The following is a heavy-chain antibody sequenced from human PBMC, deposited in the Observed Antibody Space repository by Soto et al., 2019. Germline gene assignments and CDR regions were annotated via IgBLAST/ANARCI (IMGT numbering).Heavy chain of an antibody. CDR2: IWYDGSNK. CDR1: GFSFSSYG. CDR3: ASDGGYGSGSQEDY. D-gene: IGHD3-10*01. Sequence: QVQLVESGGGVVQPGRSLRLSCAASGFSFSSYGMHWVRQAPGKGLEWVAIIWYDGSNKYYADFVKGRFTISRDNSKNTLFLQMRNLIVEDTAVYYCASDGGYGSGSQEDYWGQGTLVTVSS. V-gene: IGHV3-33*01. J-gene: IGHJ4*02.